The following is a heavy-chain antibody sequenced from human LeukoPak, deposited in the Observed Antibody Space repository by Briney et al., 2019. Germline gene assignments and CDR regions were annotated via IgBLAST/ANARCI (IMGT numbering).Heavy chain of an antibody. J-gene: IGHJ4*02. Sequence: GGSLRLSCAASGFTFSNYAMPWVRQAPGKGLQWVGVVSSDGGYKSYADSVGGRFTISRDNSKNTLYLHMSSLRAEDTAEYYCAREMYYYDSRGLEDWGQGTLVTVSS. CDR1: GFTFSNYA. CDR3: AREMYYYDSRGLED. CDR2: VSSDGGYK. V-gene: IGHV3-30-3*01. D-gene: IGHD3-22*01.